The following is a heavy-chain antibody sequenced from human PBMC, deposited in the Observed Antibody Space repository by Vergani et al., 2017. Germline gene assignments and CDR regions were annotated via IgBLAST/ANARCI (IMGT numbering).Heavy chain of an antibody. V-gene: IGHV4-34*01. D-gene: IGHD3-10*01. CDR1: GGSFSGYY. J-gene: IGHJ3*02. Sequence: QVQLQQWGAGLLKPSETLSLTCAVYGGSFSGYYWSWIRQPPGKGLEWIGEINHSGSTNYNPSLKSRVTISVDTSKNQFSLKLSSVTAADTAVYYCARQRAITRVRGVISRGAFDIWGQGTMVTVSS. CDR3: ARQRAITRVRGVISRGAFDI. CDR2: INHSGST.